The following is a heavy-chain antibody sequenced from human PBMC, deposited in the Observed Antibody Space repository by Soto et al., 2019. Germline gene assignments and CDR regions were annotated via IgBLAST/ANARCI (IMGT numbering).Heavy chain of an antibody. J-gene: IGHJ4*02. Sequence: PGGSLRLSCAASRFTFSSYAMSWVRQAPGKGLEWVSAISGSGGSTYYADSVKGRFTISRDNAKNSLYLQMNSLRDEDTAVYYCARDFSPNGGTPYYWGQGTLVTVSS. CDR3: ARDFSPNGGTPYY. D-gene: IGHD2-15*01. V-gene: IGHV3-23*01. CDR2: ISGSGGST. CDR1: RFTFSSYA.